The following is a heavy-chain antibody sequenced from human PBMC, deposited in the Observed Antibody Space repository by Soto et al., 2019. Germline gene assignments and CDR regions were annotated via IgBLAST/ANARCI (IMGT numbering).Heavy chain of an antibody. J-gene: IGHJ4*02. CDR2: ISAYNGNT. Sequence: AAVQVSCKATGYTFPSYGISWVRQAPGQGLEWMGWISAYNGNTNYAQKLQGRVTMTTDTSTSTAYMELRSLRSDDTAVYYCAREKPSLVLPDYWGQGPLVTVSS. CDR1: GYTFPSYG. V-gene: IGHV1-18*01. CDR3: AREKPSLVLPDY. D-gene: IGHD6-6*01.